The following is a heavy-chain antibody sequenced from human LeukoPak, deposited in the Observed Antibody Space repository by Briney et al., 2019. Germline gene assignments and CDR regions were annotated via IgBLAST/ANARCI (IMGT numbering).Heavy chain of an antibody. CDR2: ISASGGSV. D-gene: IGHD3-10*01. CDR3: VRPQCYGPGSPIDY. J-gene: IGHJ4*02. CDR1: GFIFSDYY. Sequence: AGGSLRLSCAASGFIFSDYYMGWIRQPPGRGLEWVSYISASGGSVYYADSVKGRITVSRDNAQNSLSLQMRSLRAEGTAVYYCVRPQCYGPGSPIDYWGQGALVTVSP. V-gene: IGHV3-11*01.